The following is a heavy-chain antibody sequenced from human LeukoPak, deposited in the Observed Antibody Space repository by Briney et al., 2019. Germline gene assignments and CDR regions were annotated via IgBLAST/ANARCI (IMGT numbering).Heavy chain of an antibody. D-gene: IGHD5-12*01. Sequence: PGGSLRLSCAASGFTFSHYWMTWVRQAPGKGLEWVAQINQDGSEEYYMDSVKARFTISRDNAKNSVFLQMNSLRAEDTAVYYCVRDGGVSGYDLLDYWGQGTLVTVSP. CDR1: GFTFSHYW. J-gene: IGHJ4*02. V-gene: IGHV3-7*01. CDR3: VRDGGVSGYDLLDY. CDR2: INQDGSEE.